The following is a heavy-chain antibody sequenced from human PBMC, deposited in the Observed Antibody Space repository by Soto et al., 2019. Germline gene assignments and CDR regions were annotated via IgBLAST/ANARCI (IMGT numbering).Heavy chain of an antibody. Sequence: EVQLLESGGGLVQPGGSLRLSCAASGFTFSSYAMSWVRQAPGKGLEWVSGISGSGVSTYYADSVKGRFPISRDNSKSTLYLQMNSLRAEDTAVYYCAKDRERIATRAIDYWGQGTLVTVSS. V-gene: IGHV3-23*01. CDR2: ISGSGVST. CDR1: GFTFSSYA. CDR3: AKDRERIATRAIDY. D-gene: IGHD6-6*01. J-gene: IGHJ4*02.